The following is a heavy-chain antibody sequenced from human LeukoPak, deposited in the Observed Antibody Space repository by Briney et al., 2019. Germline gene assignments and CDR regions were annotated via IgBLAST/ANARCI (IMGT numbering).Heavy chain of an antibody. CDR1: GGSISSYY. CDR3: ARHLGETYYYDSSGYSRGGDYYYYYGMDV. Sequence: SETLSFTCTVSGGSISSYYWSWIRQPPGKGLEWIGYIYYSGSTNYNPSLKSRVTISVDTSKNQFSLKLSSVTAADTAVYYCARHLGETYYYDSSGYSRGGDYYYYYGMDVWGQGTTVTVSS. V-gene: IGHV4-59*08. J-gene: IGHJ6*02. CDR2: IYYSGST. D-gene: IGHD3-22*01.